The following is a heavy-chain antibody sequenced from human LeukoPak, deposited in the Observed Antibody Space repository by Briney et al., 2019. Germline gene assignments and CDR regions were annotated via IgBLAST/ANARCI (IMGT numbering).Heavy chain of an antibody. J-gene: IGHJ5*02. CDR3: VRGGPSTWS. D-gene: IGHD2-15*01. CDR1: GYTFDDYG. Sequence: GGSLRLSCAASGYTFDDYGMSWVRQAPGKGLEWVSGIDRNGDSTGYADSVEGRFTISRDDAKNTLYLQMNNLRAEDTAVYYCVRGGPSTWSWGQGTLVTVSS. CDR2: IDRNGDST. V-gene: IGHV3-20*04.